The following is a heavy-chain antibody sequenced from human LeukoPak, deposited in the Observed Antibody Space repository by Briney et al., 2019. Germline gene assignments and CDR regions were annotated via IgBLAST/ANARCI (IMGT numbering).Heavy chain of an antibody. CDR2: INHSGST. CDR3: ARSGGWLQSVDAFDI. V-gene: IGHV4-34*01. CDR1: GGSFSGYY. J-gene: IGHJ3*02. Sequence: SETLSLTCAVYGGSFSGYYWSWIRQPPGKGLEWIGEINHSGSTNYNPSLKSRVTISVDTSKNQFSLKLSSVTAADTAVYYCARSGGWLQSVDAFDIWGQGTMVTVSS. D-gene: IGHD5-24*01.